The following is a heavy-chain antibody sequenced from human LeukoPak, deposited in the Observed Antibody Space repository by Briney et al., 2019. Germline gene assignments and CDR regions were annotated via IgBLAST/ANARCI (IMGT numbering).Heavy chain of an antibody. J-gene: IGHJ4*02. V-gene: IGHV3-23*01. CDR3: AKERFLEWLFHPPSDY. CDR2: ISGSGGST. Sequence: GGSLRLSCAASGFTFSSYAMSWVRQAPGKGLEWVSAISGSGGSTYYADSVKGRFTISRDNSKNTLYLQMNSLRAEDTAVYYCAKERFLEWLFHPPSDYWGQGTLVTVSS. D-gene: IGHD3-3*01. CDR1: GFTFSSYA.